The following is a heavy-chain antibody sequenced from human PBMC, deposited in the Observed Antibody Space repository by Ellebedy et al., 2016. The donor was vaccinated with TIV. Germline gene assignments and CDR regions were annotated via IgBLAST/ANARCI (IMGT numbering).Heavy chain of an antibody. CDR1: GYTFTGYY. D-gene: IGHD3-22*01. CDR2: INPNSGGT. J-gene: IGHJ5*02. Sequence: AASVKVSCKASGYTFTGYYMHWVRQAPGQGLEWMGWINPNSGGTNYAQKFQGWVTMTRDTSISTAYMELSRLRSDDTAVYYCARGGPVTMISPWFDPWGQGTLVTVSS. CDR3: ARGGPVTMISPWFDP. V-gene: IGHV1-2*04.